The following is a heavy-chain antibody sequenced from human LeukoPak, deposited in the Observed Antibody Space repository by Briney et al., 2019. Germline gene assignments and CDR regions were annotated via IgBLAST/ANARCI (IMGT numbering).Heavy chain of an antibody. CDR2: IKQDGSEK. V-gene: IGHV3-7*01. J-gene: IGHJ6*04. Sequence: GGSLRLSCAASGFTFSSYWMSWVRQAPGKGLEWVANIKQDGSEKYYVDSVKGRFTISRDNAKNSLYLQMNSLRAEDTAVYYCARVGIVVVPAGAMDVWGKGTTVTVSS. D-gene: IGHD2-2*03. CDR1: GFTFSSYW. CDR3: ARVGIVVVPAGAMDV.